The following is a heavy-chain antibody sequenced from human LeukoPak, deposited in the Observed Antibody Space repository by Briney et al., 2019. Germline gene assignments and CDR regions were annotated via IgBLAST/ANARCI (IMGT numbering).Heavy chain of an antibody. Sequence: GGTLRLSCAASGFTFNTYGMSWVRQAPGKVLEWVANIKQDGSEIYSGDSLKGRFTISRDNAKNSLYLQMNSLRGEDTAVYYCARDIDWLDCWGQGTLVTVSS. D-gene: IGHD2-15*01. J-gene: IGHJ5*01. CDR3: ARDIDWLDC. V-gene: IGHV3-7*01. CDR2: IKQDGSEI. CDR1: GFTFNTYG.